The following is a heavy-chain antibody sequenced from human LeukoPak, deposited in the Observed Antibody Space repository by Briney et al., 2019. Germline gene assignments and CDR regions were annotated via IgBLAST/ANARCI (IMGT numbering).Heavy chain of an antibody. D-gene: IGHD6-13*01. CDR1: GGSFSGYY. V-gene: IGHV4-34*01. Sequence: SETLSLTCAVYGGSFSGYYWSWIRQPPGKGLEWIGEINHSGSTNYNPSLKSRVTISVDTSKNQFSLKLSSVTAADTAVYYCARLPTVAATGTIYFDYWGQGTLVTVSS. J-gene: IGHJ4*02. CDR2: INHSGST. CDR3: ARLPTVAATGTIYFDY.